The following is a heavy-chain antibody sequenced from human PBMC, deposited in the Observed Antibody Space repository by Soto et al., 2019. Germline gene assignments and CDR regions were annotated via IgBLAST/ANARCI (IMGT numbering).Heavy chain of an antibody. CDR2: INAGNGNT. CDR3: ARGPTYRDDYYYGMDV. V-gene: IGHV1-3*01. D-gene: IGHD2-2*01. CDR1: GYTFTSYA. Sequence: ASVKVSCKASGYTFTSYAMHWVRQAPGQRLEWMGWINAGNGNTKYSQKFQGRVTITRDTSASTAYMELSSLRSEDTAVYYCARGPTYRDDYYYGMDVWGQGTTVTVSS. J-gene: IGHJ6*02.